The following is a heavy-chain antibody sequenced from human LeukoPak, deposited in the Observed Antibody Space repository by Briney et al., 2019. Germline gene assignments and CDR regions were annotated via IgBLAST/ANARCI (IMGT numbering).Heavy chain of an antibody. J-gene: IGHJ4*02. CDR2: IGTAGDT. D-gene: IGHD2-15*01. CDR1: GXTFSNYD. V-gene: IGHV3-13*04. CDR3: ARGADTHFDY. Sequence: GGSLRLSCAASGXTFSNYDMHWVRQATGKGLEWVSAIGTAGDTYYQGSVRGRFTMSRENAKNSLYLQMNSLTAGDTAVYYCARGADTHFDYWGQGILVTVSS.